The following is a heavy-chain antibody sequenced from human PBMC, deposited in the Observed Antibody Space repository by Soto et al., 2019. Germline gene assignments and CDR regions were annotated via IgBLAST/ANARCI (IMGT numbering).Heavy chain of an antibody. D-gene: IGHD4-17*01. J-gene: IGHJ6*02. V-gene: IGHV3-48*03. Sequence: EVQLVESGGGLVQTCGSLILSCAASGFTFSTYHMNWVRQAPGKGLEWVSYIHSGGSRIYYADSVKGRFTISRDNAKNSLYLQMNSLRAEDTAVYYCARDGSTVTTNDQYAMDVWGQGPTVTVSS. CDR3: ARDGSTVTTNDQYAMDV. CDR1: GFTFSTYH. CDR2: IHSGGSRI.